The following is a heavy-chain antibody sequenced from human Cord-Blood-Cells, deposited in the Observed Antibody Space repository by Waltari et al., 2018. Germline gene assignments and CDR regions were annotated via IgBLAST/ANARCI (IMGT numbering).Heavy chain of an antibody. CDR3: ARDDVFDY. J-gene: IGHJ4*02. V-gene: IGHV3-21*01. CDR1: GFTFRSYS. CDR2: ISSSSSYI. Sequence: EVQLVESGGGLVKPGGSLRLSCAASGFTFRSYSMNWVRQAPGKGMGWVSSISSSSSYIYYADSVKGRFTISRDNAKNSLYLQMNSMRAEDTAVYYCARDDVFDYWGQGTLVTVSS.